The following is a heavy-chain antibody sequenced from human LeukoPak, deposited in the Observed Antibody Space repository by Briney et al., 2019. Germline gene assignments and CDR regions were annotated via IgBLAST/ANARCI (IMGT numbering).Heavy chain of an antibody. Sequence: GGSLRLSCAASGFTFSSYAMSWVRQAPGKGLEWVSAISGSGGSTYYADSVKGRFTISRDNSKNTLYLQMNSLRAEDTAVYYCAKDPYSGSYYDLDYWGQETLVTVSS. J-gene: IGHJ4*02. CDR1: GFTFSSYA. V-gene: IGHV3-23*01. D-gene: IGHD1-26*01. CDR2: ISGSGGST. CDR3: AKDPYSGSYYDLDY.